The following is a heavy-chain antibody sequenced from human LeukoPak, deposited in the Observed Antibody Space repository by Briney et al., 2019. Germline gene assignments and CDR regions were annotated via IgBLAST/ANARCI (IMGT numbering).Heavy chain of an antibody. CDR3: ASQIHIVATIGRGLYYYMDV. Sequence: KPGGSLRLSCAASGFTFSDYYMSWIRQAPGKGLEWVSYISSSGSTIYYADSVKGRFTVSRDNAKNSLYLQMNSLRAEDTAVYYCASQIHIVATIGRGLYYYMDVWGKGTTVTVSS. V-gene: IGHV3-11*01. CDR2: ISSSGSTI. CDR1: GFTFSDYY. D-gene: IGHD5-12*01. J-gene: IGHJ6*03.